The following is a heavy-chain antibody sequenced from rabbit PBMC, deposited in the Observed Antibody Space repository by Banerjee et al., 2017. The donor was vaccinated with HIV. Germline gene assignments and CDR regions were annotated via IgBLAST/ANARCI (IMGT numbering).Heavy chain of an antibody. CDR1: GIDFSSYYQ. CDR2: IYTGGSGRT. CDR3: ARGDNVGGAGYYL. J-gene: IGHJ4*01. D-gene: IGHD1-1*01. V-gene: IGHV1S40*01. Sequence: QSLEESGGDLVKPGASLTLTCTASGIDFSSYYQMCWVRQAPGKGPEWIACIYTGGSGRTYYASWAKGRFTISKTSSTTVTLQMTSLTAADTATYFCARGDNVGGAGYYLWGPGTLVTVS.